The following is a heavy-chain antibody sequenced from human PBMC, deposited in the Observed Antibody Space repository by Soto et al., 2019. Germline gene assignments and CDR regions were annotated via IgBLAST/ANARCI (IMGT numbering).Heavy chain of an antibody. D-gene: IGHD2-15*01. CDR3: ARDDIVVVVADYYYGMDV. J-gene: IGHJ6*02. CDR2: ISAYNGNT. Sequence: QVQLVQSGAEVKKPGASVKVSCKASGYTFTSYGISWVRQAPGQGLEWMGWISAYNGNTNYAQKLQGRVTMTTDTSTSTAYMELRGLRSDGTAVYYCARDDIVVVVADYYYGMDVWGQGTTVTVSS. V-gene: IGHV1-18*01. CDR1: GYTFTSYG.